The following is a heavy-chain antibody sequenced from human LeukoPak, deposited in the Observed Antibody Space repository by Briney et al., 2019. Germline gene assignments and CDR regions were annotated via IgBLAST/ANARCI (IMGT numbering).Heavy chain of an antibody. CDR1: GGSISSSSYF. CDR3: ARQMNTVTADY. J-gene: IGHJ4*02. D-gene: IGHD4-17*01. CDR2: IFYSGST. V-gene: IGHV4-39*01. Sequence: PAGTLSLTCTVSGGSISSSSYFWGWIRQPPGKGMEWIGSIFYSGSTYYNPSLNSRVTISIDTSKNQFSLRLSSVTAADTAVYYCARQMNTVTADYWGQGTLVTVSS.